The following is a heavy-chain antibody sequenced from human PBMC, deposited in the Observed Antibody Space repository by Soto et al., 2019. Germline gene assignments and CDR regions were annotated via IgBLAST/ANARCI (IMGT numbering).Heavy chain of an antibody. D-gene: IGHD1-26*01. Sequence: QVQLQESGPGLVKPSQTLSLTCTVSGGSISSGGYYWSWIRQHPGKGLEWIGYIYYSGSTYYNPSLKSRFTIAVDTSKTQSSLKLSSVTAADTAVYYCAREGGIVGATAADYWGQGTLVTVSS. V-gene: IGHV4-31*03. CDR3: AREGGIVGATAADY. CDR1: GGSISSGGYY. CDR2: IYYSGST. J-gene: IGHJ4*02.